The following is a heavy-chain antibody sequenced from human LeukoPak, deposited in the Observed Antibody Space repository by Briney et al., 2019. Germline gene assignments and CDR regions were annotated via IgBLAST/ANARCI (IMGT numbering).Heavy chain of an antibody. CDR2: IGSNGGST. V-gene: IGHV3-64*01. J-gene: IGHJ4*02. CDR3: AREYSSSSVDY. Sequence: GGSLRLSCAAFGFTFSSYAMQWLRQAPGKGLEYVSGIGSNGGSTYYANSVKGRFTISRDNSKNTLYLQMGSLRAEDMAVYYCAREYSSSSVDYWGQGTLVTVSS. CDR1: GFTFSSYA. D-gene: IGHD6-6*01.